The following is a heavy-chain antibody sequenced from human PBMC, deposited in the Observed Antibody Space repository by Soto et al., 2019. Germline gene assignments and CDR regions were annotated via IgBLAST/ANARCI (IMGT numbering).Heavy chain of an antibody. CDR2: FDPEDGET. CDR3: ATWIQLWPRGAWFDP. V-gene: IGHV1-24*01. J-gene: IGHJ5*02. D-gene: IGHD5-18*01. Sequence: ASVKVSCKVSGYTLTELSMHWVRQAPGKGLEWMGGFDPEDGETIYAQKFQGRVTMTEDTSTDTAYMELSSLRSEDTAVYYCATWIQLWPRGAWFDPWGQGTLVTVSS. CDR1: GYTLTELS.